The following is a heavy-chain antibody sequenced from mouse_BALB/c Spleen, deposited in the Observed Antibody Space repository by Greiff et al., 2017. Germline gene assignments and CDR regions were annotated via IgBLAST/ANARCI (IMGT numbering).Heavy chain of an antibody. CDR2: ISSGGSYT. CDR3: ARVGLTGTSDWYFDV. D-gene: IGHD4-1*01. Sequence: EVMLVESGGGLVKPGGSLKLSCAASGFTFSSYAMSWVRQSPEKRLEWVAEISSGGSYTYYPDTVTGRFTISRDNAKNTLYLEMSSLRSEDTAMYYCARVGLTGTSDWYFDVWGAGTTVTVSS. J-gene: IGHJ1*01. V-gene: IGHV5-9-4*01. CDR1: GFTFSSYA.